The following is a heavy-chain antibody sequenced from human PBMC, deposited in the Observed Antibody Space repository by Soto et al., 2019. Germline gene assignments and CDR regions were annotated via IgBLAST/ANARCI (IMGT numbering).Heavy chain of an antibody. CDR2: IKSKTDGGTT. D-gene: IGHD6-19*01. J-gene: IGHJ3*02. Sequence: GGSLRLSCAASGFTFSNAWMSWVRQAPGKGLEWVGRIKSKTDGGTTDYAAPVKGRFTISRDDSKNTLYLQMNSLKTEDTAVYYCTSSGGEQWLVGNAFDIWGQGTMVTVSS. CDR1: GFTFSNAW. V-gene: IGHV3-15*01. CDR3: TSSGGEQWLVGNAFDI.